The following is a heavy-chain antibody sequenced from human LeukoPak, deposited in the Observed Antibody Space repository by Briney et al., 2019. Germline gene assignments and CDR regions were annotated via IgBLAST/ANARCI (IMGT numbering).Heavy chain of an antibody. Sequence: SETLSLTCTVSGVSISSYYWSWIRQPPGKGLEWIGYIYYSGSTNYNPSLKSRVTISVDTSKNQFSLKLSSVTAADTAVYYCARVRSSGHFDYWGQGTLVTVSS. D-gene: IGHD3-22*01. CDR3: ARVRSSGHFDY. J-gene: IGHJ4*02. V-gene: IGHV4-59*01. CDR1: GVSISSYY. CDR2: IYYSGST.